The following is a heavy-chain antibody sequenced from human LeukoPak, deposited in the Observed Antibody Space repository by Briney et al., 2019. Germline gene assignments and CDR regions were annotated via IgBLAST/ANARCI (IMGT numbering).Heavy chain of an antibody. D-gene: IGHD1-26*01. CDR1: GYTFTSYC. CDR3: LGRAFDI. J-gene: IGHJ3*02. V-gene: IGHV1-2*02. CDR2: INPNSGGT. Sequence: AASVKVSCKASGYTFTSYCMHWVRQAPGQGLEWMGWINPNSGGTNYAQKFQGRVTMTRDTSISTAYMELGRLRSEDTAVYYCLGRAFDIWGQGTMVTVSS.